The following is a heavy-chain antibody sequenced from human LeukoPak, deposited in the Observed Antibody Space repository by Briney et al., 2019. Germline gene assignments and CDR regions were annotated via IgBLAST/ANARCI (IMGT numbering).Heavy chain of an antibody. J-gene: IGHJ5*02. D-gene: IGHD3/OR15-3a*01. CDR2: IRDSGEA. Sequence: GGSLRLSCAVSGFRVSDYYMSWGRQAPGKGLKWVGLIRDSGEAFYADFVRGRFAISRDESENTLYLQMHSLRVEDTAVYFCARDRAALQDWVEFDPWGQGTPVIVSS. CDR1: GFRVSDYY. V-gene: IGHV3-66*03. CDR3: ARDRAALQDWVEFDP.